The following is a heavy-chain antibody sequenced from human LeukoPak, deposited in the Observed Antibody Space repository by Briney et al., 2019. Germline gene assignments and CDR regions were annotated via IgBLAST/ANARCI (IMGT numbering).Heavy chain of an antibody. CDR3: AKDESSGWYKVFDY. V-gene: IGHV3-9*01. CDR2: ISWNSGSI. Sequence: GGSLRLSCAASGFTFDDYAMHWVRQAPGKGLEWVSGISWNSGSIGYADSVKGRFTISRDNAKNSLYLQMNSLRAEDTALYYCAKDESSGWYKVFDYWGQGTLVTVSS. D-gene: IGHD6-19*01. J-gene: IGHJ4*02. CDR1: GFTFDDYA.